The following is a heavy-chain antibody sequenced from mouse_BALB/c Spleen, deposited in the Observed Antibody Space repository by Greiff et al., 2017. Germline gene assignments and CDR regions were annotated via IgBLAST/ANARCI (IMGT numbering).Heavy chain of an antibody. CDR1: GFSLTGYG. CDR3: ARDRHYYGSSQRWYFDV. Sequence: VQLQQSGPGLVAPSQSLSITCPVSGFSLTGYGVNLGRQPPGKGLEWLGMIWGDGSTDSNSALKTRLRISKDNTKSQVFIKMNSLQTDDTARYYCARDRHYYGSSQRWYFDVWGAGTTVTVSS. D-gene: IGHD1-1*01. CDR2: IWGDGST. J-gene: IGHJ1*01. V-gene: IGHV2-6-7*01.